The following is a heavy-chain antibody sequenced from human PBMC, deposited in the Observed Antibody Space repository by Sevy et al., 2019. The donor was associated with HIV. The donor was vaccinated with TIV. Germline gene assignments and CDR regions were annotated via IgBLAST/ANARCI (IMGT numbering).Heavy chain of an antibody. CDR1: GGSISSYY. J-gene: IGHJ5*02. CDR2: IYTSGST. D-gene: IGHD2-2*02. V-gene: IGHV4-4*07. Sequence: SETLSLTCTVSGGSISSYYWSWIRQPAGKGLEWIGRIYTSGSTNYNPSLKSRVTMSVDTSKNQFSLKLGSVTAADTAVYYCARVFCSSTSCYTGGWFDPWGQGTLVTVSS. CDR3: ARVFCSSTSCYTGGWFDP.